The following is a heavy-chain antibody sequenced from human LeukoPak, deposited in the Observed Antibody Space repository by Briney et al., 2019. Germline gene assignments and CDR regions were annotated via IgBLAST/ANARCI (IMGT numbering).Heavy chain of an antibody. V-gene: IGHV4-38-2*02. CDR3: ARASTVVTWFDP. CDR1: GYSISSGYY. D-gene: IGHD4-23*01. J-gene: IGHJ5*02. CDR2: IYHTGST. Sequence: PSETLSLTCTVSGYSISSGYYWGWIRQSPGKGLEWIGSIYHTGSTYYNPSLKSRLTISVDTSKNQFSLKLSSVTAADTAVYYCARASTVVTWFDPWGQGTLVTVSS.